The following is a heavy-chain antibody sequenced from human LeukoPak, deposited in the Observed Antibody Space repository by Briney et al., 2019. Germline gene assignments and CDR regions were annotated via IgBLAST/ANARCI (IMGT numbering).Heavy chain of an antibody. J-gene: IGHJ4*02. CDR1: GFSFSNYW. V-gene: IGHV3-7*03. CDR3: ARPRQMTTVTSFDY. D-gene: IGHD4-17*01. Sequence: GSLRLSCAASGFSFSNYWMSWVRQAPWKGLEWVANIKQDGSEKYYVDSVKGRFTISSDNAKNSLYLQMYNLRAEDTAVYYCARPRQMTTVTSFDYWGQGTLVTVSS. CDR2: IKQDGSEK.